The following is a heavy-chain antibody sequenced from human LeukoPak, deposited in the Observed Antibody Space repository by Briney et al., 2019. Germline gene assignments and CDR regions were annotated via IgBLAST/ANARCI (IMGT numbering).Heavy chain of an antibody. Sequence: GGSLRLSCAASGFTFSDYYMTWIRQVPGKGLEWVSHISGVADVIYYADSVKGRFTISRDNAKSSVYLQMNSLRVEDTALYYCARGGAHGMDVWGQGTTVTVSS. CDR3: ARGGAHGMDV. CDR1: GFTFSDYY. J-gene: IGHJ6*02. CDR2: ISGVADVI. D-gene: IGHD1-26*01. V-gene: IGHV3-11*01.